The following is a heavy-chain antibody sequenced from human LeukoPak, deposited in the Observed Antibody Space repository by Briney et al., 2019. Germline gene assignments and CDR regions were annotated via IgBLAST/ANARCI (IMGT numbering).Heavy chain of an antibody. CDR1: GFTFSSYA. CDR2: ISGSGGST. J-gene: IGHJ4*02. CDR3: AKASLAMYYDFWSGYYTGDY. D-gene: IGHD3-3*01. V-gene: IGHV3-23*01. Sequence: GGSLRLSCAASGFTFSSYAMSWVRQAPGKGLEWVSAISGSGGSTYYADSVKGRFTISRDNSKNTLYLQMNSLRAEDTAVYYCAKASLAMYYDFWSGYYTGDYWGQGTLVTVSS.